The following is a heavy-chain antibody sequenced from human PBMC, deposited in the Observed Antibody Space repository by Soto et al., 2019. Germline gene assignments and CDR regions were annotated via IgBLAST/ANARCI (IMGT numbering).Heavy chain of an antibody. D-gene: IGHD2-21*02. CDR1: GYTFTSYA. J-gene: IGHJ4*02. CDR2: INAGNGNT. CDR3: ARSIVVVTALDY. V-gene: IGHV1-3*05. Sequence: QVQLVQSGAEEQKPGASVKVSCKASGYTFTSYAMHWVRQAPGQRLEWMGWINAGNGNTKYSQKFQGRVTITRDTSASTAYMELSSLRSEDTAVYYCARSIVVVTALDYWGQGTLVTGSS.